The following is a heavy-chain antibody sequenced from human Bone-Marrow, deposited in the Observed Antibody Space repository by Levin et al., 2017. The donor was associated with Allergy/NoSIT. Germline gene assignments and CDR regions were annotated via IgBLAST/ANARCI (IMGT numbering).Heavy chain of an antibody. D-gene: IGHD2-2*02. Sequence: GGSLRLSCAASGFTFSNYAMTWVRQAPGKGLEWVSGLSGSGGNTYYADSVKGRFTISRDNSQNTVYLQMNSLRAEDTAVYYCVKGGYCSSTSGHIEDYYWGQGTLVTVSS. CDR2: LSGSGGNT. V-gene: IGHV3-23*01. CDR3: VKGGYCSSTSGHIEDYY. CDR1: GFTFSNYA. J-gene: IGHJ4*02.